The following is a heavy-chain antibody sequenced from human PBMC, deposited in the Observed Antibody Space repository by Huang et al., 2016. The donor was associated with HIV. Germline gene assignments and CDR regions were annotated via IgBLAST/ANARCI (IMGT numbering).Heavy chain of an antibody. Sequence: VESGGRSVQPGGSIKLSCVGSTFTFGAYWMSWVRQPPGKGLEWVANIKQDESEKYYVDSVKGRVNIYRDKARKVLFLEMDDLRVEDTAIYFCPTKTAGMDIWGQGTTDTVSS. CDR3: PTKTAGMDI. V-gene: IGHV3-7*01. CDR2: IKQDESEK. D-gene: IGHD1-1*01. J-gene: IGHJ6*02. CDR1: TFTFGAYW.